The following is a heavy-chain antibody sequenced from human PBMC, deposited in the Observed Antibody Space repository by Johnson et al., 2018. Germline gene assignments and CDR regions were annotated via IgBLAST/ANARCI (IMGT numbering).Heavy chain of an antibody. J-gene: IGHJ3*02. Sequence: VQLVESGGGLVQPGGSXRLSCAASGFTFSSYWMSWARQAPGKGLEWVANINQDETKKYYVDSVKGRFTIARDNAKNSLYLQMNSLRAEDTAVYYCARPHWEDNIWGQGTMVTVSS. CDR2: INQDETKK. D-gene: IGHD7-27*01. CDR1: GFTFSSYW. V-gene: IGHV3-7*01. CDR3: ARPHWEDNI.